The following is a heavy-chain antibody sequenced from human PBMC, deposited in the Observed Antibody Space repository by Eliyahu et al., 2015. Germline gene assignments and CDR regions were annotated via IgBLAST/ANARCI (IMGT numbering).Heavy chain of an antibody. CDR2: IYYTGGT. CDR3: ARDLAGSSWYKGWFDP. D-gene: IGHD6-13*01. J-gene: IGHJ5*02. CDR1: GASISSSDYY. Sequence: QVQLQESGPGLVKPSETLSXTCTVXGASISSSDYYWGWIRQPPGKGLEWIGNIYYTGGTYYNPSLQGRVTMLVDTSKNQFSLKLTSVTAADSAVYYCARDLAGSSWYKGWFDPWGQGTLVTVSS. V-gene: IGHV4-39*07.